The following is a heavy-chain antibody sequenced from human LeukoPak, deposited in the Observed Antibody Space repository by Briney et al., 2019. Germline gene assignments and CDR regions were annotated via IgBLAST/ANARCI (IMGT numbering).Heavy chain of an antibody. CDR2: IYSGGST. CDR3: ARDPVGFGESPFDY. J-gene: IGHJ4*02. D-gene: IGHD3-10*01. CDR1: GFTFNTYS. V-gene: IGHV3-53*01. Sequence: GGSLRLSCIASGFTFNTYSMHWVRQAPGKGLEWVSVIYSGGSTYYADSVIGRFTISRGNSKNTLYLQMNSLRAEDTAVYYCARDPVGFGESPFDYWGQGTLVTVSS.